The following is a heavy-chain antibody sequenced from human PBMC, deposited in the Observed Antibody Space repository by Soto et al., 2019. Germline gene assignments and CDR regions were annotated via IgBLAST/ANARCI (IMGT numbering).Heavy chain of an antibody. CDR3: ARPFSSTRTY. CDR2: ISSSSSTA. Sequence: GGSLRLSCAASGFTFSSYSMNWVRQAPGKGLEWVSYISSSSSTAYYADSVKGRFTISRDNAKNSLYLQMNSLRAEDTAVYYCARPFSSTRTYGGQETLVTVP. D-gene: IGHD2-2*01. CDR1: GFTFSSYS. V-gene: IGHV3-48*01. J-gene: IGHJ4*02.